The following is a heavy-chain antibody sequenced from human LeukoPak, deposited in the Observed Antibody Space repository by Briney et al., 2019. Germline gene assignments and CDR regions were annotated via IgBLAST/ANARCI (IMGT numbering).Heavy chain of an antibody. CDR1: GFTFKDYW. CDR3: ARRRTNYYYHYGMDV. J-gene: IGHJ6*02. V-gene: IGHV3-74*01. Sequence: GGSLRLSCAASGFTFKDYWMHWVRQAPGKGLVWASRIKSDGSSTSYADSVKGRFTISRDNAKNTLYLQMKSLRAEDSGVYYCARRRTNYYYHYGMDVWGQGTTATVSS. CDR2: IKSDGSST.